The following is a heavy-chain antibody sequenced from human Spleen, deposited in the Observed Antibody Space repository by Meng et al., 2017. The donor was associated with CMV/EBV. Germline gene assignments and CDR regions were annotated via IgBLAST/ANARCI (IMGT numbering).Heavy chain of an antibody. J-gene: IGHJ6*02. CDR1: GYTFTGYY. Sequence: ASVKVSCKASGYTFTGYYMHWVRQAPGQGLEWMGWISAYNGKTIYAQRVQGRVTMTTDTSTDTAYMELRSLRSDDTAVYYCARYHDFWTGSYFYHMDVWGQGTTVTVSS. D-gene: IGHD3-3*01. CDR3: ARYHDFWTGSYFYHMDV. V-gene: IGHV1-18*04. CDR2: ISAYNGKT.